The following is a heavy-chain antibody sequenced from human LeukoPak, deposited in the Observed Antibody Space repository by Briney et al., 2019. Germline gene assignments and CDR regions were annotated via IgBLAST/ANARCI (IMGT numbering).Heavy chain of an antibody. CDR2: IKQDGSEK. Sequence: PGGSLRPSCAASGFTFSSYWMSWVRQAPGKGLEWVANIKQDGSEKYYVDSVKGRFTISRDNAKNSLYLQMNSLRAEDTAVYYCARAATYSNYYYYMDVWGKGTTVTVSS. V-gene: IGHV3-7*01. D-gene: IGHD6-13*01. CDR1: GFTFSSYW. CDR3: ARAATYSNYYYYMDV. J-gene: IGHJ6*03.